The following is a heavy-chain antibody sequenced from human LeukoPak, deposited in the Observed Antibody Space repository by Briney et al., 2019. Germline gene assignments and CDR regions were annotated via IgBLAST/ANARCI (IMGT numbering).Heavy chain of an antibody. CDR3: ARGRGTMIVVVSPYFDY. D-gene: IGHD3-22*01. CDR2: IDTDGSST. CDR1: GFTFSTYW. Sequence: GGSLRLSCAASGFTFSTYWMHWVRQAPGKGLVWVSRIDTDGSSTTYADSVKGRFTISRDNAKNTLYLQMNSLRAEDTAVYYCARGRGTMIVVVSPYFDYWGQGTLVTVSS. J-gene: IGHJ4*02. V-gene: IGHV3-74*01.